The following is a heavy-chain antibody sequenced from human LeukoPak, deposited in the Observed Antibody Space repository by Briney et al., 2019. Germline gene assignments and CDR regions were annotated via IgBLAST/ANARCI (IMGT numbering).Heavy chain of an antibody. CDR2: IDPTGGDT. CDR3: ASGPFLTFDHTPEGYYHYYMDV. CDR1: GYTFSSYY. Sequence: ASVKVSCKASGYTFSSYYIHWVRLAPGQGLEWMGIIDPTGGDTTYAPKFQDRVTLTRDTSTSTVYLGLSSLRSDDTAVYYCASGPFLTFDHTPEGYYHYYMDVWGPGTTVTTSS. D-gene: IGHD1-14*01. J-gene: IGHJ6*03. V-gene: IGHV1-46*01.